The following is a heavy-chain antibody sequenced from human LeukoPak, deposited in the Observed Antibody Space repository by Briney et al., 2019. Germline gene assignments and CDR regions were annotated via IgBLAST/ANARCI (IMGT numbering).Heavy chain of an antibody. V-gene: IGHV2-5*02. CDR3: ARKRSGFYSEFDH. Sequence: SGPTLVKPTQTLTLTCTLSGFTIVSSGVGVGWIRQPPGKALEWLALIYGDDDKYYSPSLKSRLTITKDTSKNHVVLTMTNMDPVDTARYHGARKRSGFYSEFDHWGQGTLVTVSS. J-gene: IGHJ4*02. D-gene: IGHD3-3*01. CDR1: GFTIVSSGVG. CDR2: IYGDDDK.